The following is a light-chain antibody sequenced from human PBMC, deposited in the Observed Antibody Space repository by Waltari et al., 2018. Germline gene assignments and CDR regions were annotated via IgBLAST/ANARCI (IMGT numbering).Light chain of an antibody. J-gene: IGKJ3*01. CDR1: QSVFYSSNNKNY. V-gene: IGKV4-1*01. CDR3: QQYYSTPPT. Sequence: IVMTQSPDSLAVSLGERATINCKSSQSVFYSSNNKNYLAWYQQKPGQPPKLLIYWASTRESGVPERFSGSGSGTDFTLTISSLQAEDVAVYYCQQYYSTPPTFGPGTKVDIK. CDR2: WAS.